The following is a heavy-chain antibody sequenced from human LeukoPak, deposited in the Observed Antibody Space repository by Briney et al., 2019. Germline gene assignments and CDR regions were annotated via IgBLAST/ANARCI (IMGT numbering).Heavy chain of an antibody. CDR1: GFTFSGYS. Sequence: GGSLRLSCAVSGFTFSGYSMIWVRQAPGKGLEWASEINRGGVNTYYPDSVRGRFTVSRDNSKNTLFLQMTNLRAEDTAIYYCARGIDGALDYWGQGTLVTVSS. CDR3: ARGIDGALDY. J-gene: IGHJ4*02. CDR2: INRGGVNT. D-gene: IGHD3-10*01. V-gene: IGHV3-23*01.